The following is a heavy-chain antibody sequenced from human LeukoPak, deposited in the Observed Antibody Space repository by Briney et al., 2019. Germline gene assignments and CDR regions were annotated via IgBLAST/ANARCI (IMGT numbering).Heavy chain of an antibody. Sequence: GASVKVSCKASGYTFTSYDINWVRQATGQGLEWMGWMNPNSGNTGYAQKFQGRVTMTRNTSISTAYMELSSLRSEDTAVYYCARWMGYYYDSSGISHGDVWGKGTTVTVSS. J-gene: IGHJ6*04. CDR2: MNPNSGNT. V-gene: IGHV1-8*01. CDR1: GYTFTSYD. D-gene: IGHD3-22*01. CDR3: ARWMGYYYDSSGISHGDV.